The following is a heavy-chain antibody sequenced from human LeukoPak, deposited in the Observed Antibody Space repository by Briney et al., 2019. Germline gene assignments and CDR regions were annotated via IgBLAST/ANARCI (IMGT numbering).Heavy chain of an antibody. CDR1: GYTFTSYA. V-gene: IGHV1-3*01. CDR2: INAGNSNT. D-gene: IGHD3-10*01. J-gene: IGHJ4*02. Sequence: ASVKVSCKASGYTFTSYAMHWVRQAPGQRLEWMGWINAGNSNTKYSQKFQGRVTITRDTSASTAYMELSSLRSEDTAVYYCARDNRFGEFFLYYFDYWGQGTLVTVSS. CDR3: ARDNRFGEFFLYYFDY.